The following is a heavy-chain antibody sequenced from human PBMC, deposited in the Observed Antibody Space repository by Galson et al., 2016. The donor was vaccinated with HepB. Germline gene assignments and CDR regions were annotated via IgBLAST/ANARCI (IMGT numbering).Heavy chain of an antibody. D-gene: IGHD1-1*01. CDR2: TSSDATSE. CDR3: ARAPALAEKLDY. Sequence: SLRLSCAASGFTFSSYEMHWVRQAPGKGLEWVAVTSSDATSEYYLDSVKGRFTISRDNSKNTLFLQMNGLRGEDTAIYYCARAPALAEKLDYWGPGSLVIVSS. J-gene: IGHJ4*02. CDR1: GFTFSSYE. V-gene: IGHV3-30*04.